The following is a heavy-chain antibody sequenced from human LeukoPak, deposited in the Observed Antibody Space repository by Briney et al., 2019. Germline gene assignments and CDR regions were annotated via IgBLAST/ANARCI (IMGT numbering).Heavy chain of an antibody. CDR2: ISPYNGNT. CDR3: ARGARALYSSSSFDY. D-gene: IGHD6-6*01. J-gene: IGHJ4*02. CDR1: GYTFNTYG. V-gene: IGHV1-18*01. Sequence: GASVKVSCKASGYTFNTYGITWVRQAPGQGLEWVGWISPYNGNTNYAQKLQGRVTMITDTPTSTADMELRSLRSDDTAVYYCARGARALYSSSSFDYWGQGTLVTVSS.